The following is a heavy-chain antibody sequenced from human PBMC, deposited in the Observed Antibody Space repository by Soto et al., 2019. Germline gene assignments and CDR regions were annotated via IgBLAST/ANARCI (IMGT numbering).Heavy chain of an antibody. Sequence: QVQLQQWGAGLLKPSETLSLTCAVYGGSFSGYYWSWIRQPPGKGLEWIGEINHSGSTNYNPSLTSRVTISVDTSKNQFSLKLSSVTAADTAVYYCARTLVATMGSLDYWGQGTLVTVSS. D-gene: IGHD5-12*01. V-gene: IGHV4-34*01. CDR3: ARTLVATMGSLDY. CDR1: GGSFSGYY. CDR2: INHSGST. J-gene: IGHJ4*02.